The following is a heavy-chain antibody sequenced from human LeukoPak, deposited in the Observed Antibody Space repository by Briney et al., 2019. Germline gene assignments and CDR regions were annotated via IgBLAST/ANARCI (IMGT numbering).Heavy chain of an antibody. J-gene: IGHJ4*02. CDR1: GFTFSSYS. Sequence: GGSLRLSCAASGFTFSSYSMNWVRQAPGKGLEWVSYISSSSSTIYYADSVKGRFTISRDNAKNSLYLQMNSLRAEDTAVYYCASAYCSSTICYPSFDYWGQGTLVTVSS. D-gene: IGHD2-2*01. CDR3: ASAYCSSTICYPSFDY. V-gene: IGHV3-48*04. CDR2: ISSSSSTI.